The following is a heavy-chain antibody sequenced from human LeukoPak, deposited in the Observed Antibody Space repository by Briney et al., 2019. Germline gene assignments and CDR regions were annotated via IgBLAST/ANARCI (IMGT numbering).Heavy chain of an antibody. CDR1: GGSISSGGYS. CDR2: IYHSGST. Sequence: SQTLSLTCAVSGGSISSGGYSWSWIRQPPGKGLEWIGYIYHSGSTYYNPSLKSRVTISVDRSENQFSLKLSSVTAADTAVYYCARGSLVSPLDYWGQGTLVTVSS. J-gene: IGHJ4*02. CDR3: ARGSLVSPLDY. D-gene: IGHD2-2*01. V-gene: IGHV4-30-2*01.